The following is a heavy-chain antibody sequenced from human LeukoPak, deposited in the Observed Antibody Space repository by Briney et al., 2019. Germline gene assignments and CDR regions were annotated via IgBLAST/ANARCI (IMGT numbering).Heavy chain of an antibody. CDR3: AKAGRIAAAGIDY. V-gene: IGHV3-30*18. Sequence: GGSLRLSCAASGFTFSSYAMSWVRQAPGKGLEWVAVISYDGSNKYYADSVKGRFTISRDNSKNTLYLQMNSLRAEDTAVYYCAKAGRIAAAGIDYWGQGTLVTVSS. J-gene: IGHJ4*02. CDR1: GFTFSSYA. D-gene: IGHD6-13*01. CDR2: ISYDGSNK.